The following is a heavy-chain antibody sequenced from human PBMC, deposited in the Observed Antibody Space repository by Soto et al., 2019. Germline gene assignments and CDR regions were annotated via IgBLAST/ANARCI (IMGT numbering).Heavy chain of an antibody. CDR1: GYTFSSYA. CDR2: INAGYGNT. V-gene: IGHV1-3*01. J-gene: IGHJ4*02. Sequence: ASVKVSCKASGYTFSSYALHWVRQAPGQRLEWMGWINAGYGNTKSSQKFQDRVTISRDTSASTAYMELTSLRSEDTAVYYCARDTGDGTFDFWGQGTLVTVSS. D-gene: IGHD7-27*01. CDR3: ARDTGDGTFDF.